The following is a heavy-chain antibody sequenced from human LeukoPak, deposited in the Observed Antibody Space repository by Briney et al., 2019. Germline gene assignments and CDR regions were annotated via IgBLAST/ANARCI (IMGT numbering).Heavy chain of an antibody. V-gene: IGHV1-2*02. CDR3: ARVQPYSSGWNFDY. CDR1: GYTFTGYY. Sequence: ASVKVSCKASGYTFTGYYMHWVRQAPGQGLEWMGWINPNSGGTNYAPKFQGRVTMTRDTSISTVYMELSRLTSDDTALYYCARVQPYSSGWNFDYWGQGTLVTVSS. J-gene: IGHJ4*02. CDR2: INPNSGGT. D-gene: IGHD6-19*01.